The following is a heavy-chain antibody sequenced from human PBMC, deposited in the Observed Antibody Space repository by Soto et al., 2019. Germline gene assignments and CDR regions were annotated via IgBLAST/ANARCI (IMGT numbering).Heavy chain of an antibody. V-gene: IGHV3-30*18. D-gene: IGHD1-26*01. CDR1: GFTFSSYG. Sequence: PGGSLRLSCAASGFTFSSYGMHWVRQAPGKWLEWVAVISYDGSNKYYADSVKGRFTVSRDNSKNTLYLQMNSLRTEDTAVYYCAKSVGNWYFDLWGRGXLVTVSS. J-gene: IGHJ2*01. CDR3: AKSVGNWYFDL. CDR2: ISYDGSNK.